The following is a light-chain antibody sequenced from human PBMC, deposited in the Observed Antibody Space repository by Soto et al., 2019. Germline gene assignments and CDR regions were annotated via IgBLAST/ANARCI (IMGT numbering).Light chain of an antibody. CDR2: NND. J-gene: IGLJ1*01. CDR1: SSNIGTYT. CDR3: TAWDDTLTTLYL. Sequence: QAVLTQPPSASGTPAQRVTISCSGSSSNIGTYTVNWYQQFPGTAPKLLIYNNDQRPSGVPDRFSGFKYGTAASLAISGLQSEDEAQHYCTAWDDTLTTLYLFGRRTNATVL. V-gene: IGLV1-44*01.